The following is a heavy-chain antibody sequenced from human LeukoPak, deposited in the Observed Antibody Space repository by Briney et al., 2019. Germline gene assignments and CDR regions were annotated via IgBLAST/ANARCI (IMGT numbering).Heavy chain of an antibody. V-gene: IGHV4-39*01. Sequence: SETLSLTCTVSGDSISSSRYSWGWIWQPPGKGLEWIGSIYYSVGTYYRPSLKSRVTISLDTSKNQFSLKLNSVTAADTAVYYCARRGEFRGQGTLVTVSS. CDR1: GDSISSSRYS. D-gene: IGHD3-16*01. CDR3: ARRGEF. J-gene: IGHJ4*02. CDR2: IYYSVGT.